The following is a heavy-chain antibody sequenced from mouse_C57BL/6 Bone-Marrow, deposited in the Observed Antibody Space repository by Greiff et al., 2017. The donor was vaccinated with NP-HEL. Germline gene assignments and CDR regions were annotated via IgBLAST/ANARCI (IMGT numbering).Heavy chain of an antibody. J-gene: IGHJ4*01. D-gene: IGHD1-1*01. V-gene: IGHV2-5*01. Sequence: VQLQQSGPGLVQPSQSLSITCTVSGFSLTSYGVHWVRQSPGKGLEWLGVIWRGGSTDYNAAFMSRLSITKDNSNSPVFFKMNSLQADDTAIYYCAKNQGYYGSPPYYYAMDYWGQGTSVTVSS. CDR3: AKNQGYYGSPPYYYAMDY. CDR1: GFSLTSYG. CDR2: IWRGGST.